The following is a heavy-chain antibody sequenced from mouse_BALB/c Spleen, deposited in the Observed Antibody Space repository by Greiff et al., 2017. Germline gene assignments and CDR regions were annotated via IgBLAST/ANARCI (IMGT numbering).Heavy chain of an antibody. CDR1: GYTFTDYA. D-gene: IGHD1-1*01. CDR3: ARRGNYSYAMDY. CDR2: ISTYYGDA. V-gene: IGHV1S137*01. J-gene: IGHJ4*01. Sequence: QVQLQQSGAELVRPGVSVKISCKGSGYTFTDYAMDWVKQSHAKSLEWIGVISTYYGDASYNQKFKGKATMTVDKSSRTAYMELARLTSEDSAIYYCARRGNYSYAMDYWGQGTSVTVSS.